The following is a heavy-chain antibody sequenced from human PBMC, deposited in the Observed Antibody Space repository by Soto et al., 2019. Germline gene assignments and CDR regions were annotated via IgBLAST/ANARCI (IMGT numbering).Heavy chain of an antibody. CDR1: GGSISSGGYY. Sequence: PSETLSLTCTVSGGSISSGGYYWSWIRQHPGKGLEWIGYIYYSGSTYYNPSLKSRVTISVDTSKNQFSLKLSPVTAADTAVYYCARGLRGYYDSTEAGAFDIWGQGTMVTV. CDR3: ARGLRGYYDSTEAGAFDI. D-gene: IGHD3-22*01. CDR2: IYYSGST. J-gene: IGHJ3*02. V-gene: IGHV4-31*03.